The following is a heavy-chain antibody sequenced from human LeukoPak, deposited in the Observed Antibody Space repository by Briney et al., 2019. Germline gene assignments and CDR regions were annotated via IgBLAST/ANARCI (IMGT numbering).Heavy chain of an antibody. Sequence: ASVKVSCKVSGYTLTELSMHWVRQAPGKGLEWMGGFDPEDGETIYAQKFQGRVTMTEDTSTDTAYMELSSLRSEDTAVFYCATGRQKSRYLGGGVDYWGQGTLVTVSS. J-gene: IGHJ4*02. V-gene: IGHV1-24*01. CDR1: GYTLTELS. D-gene: IGHD3-9*01. CDR3: ATGRQKSRYLGGGVDY. CDR2: FDPEDGET.